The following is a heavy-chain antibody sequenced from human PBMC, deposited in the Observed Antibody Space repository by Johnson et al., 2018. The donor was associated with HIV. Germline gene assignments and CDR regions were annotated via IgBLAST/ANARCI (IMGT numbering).Heavy chain of an antibody. CDR2: IYSGGST. CDR1: GFTFSSYG. J-gene: IGHJ3*01. V-gene: IGHV3-NL1*01. Sequence: MQLVESGGGVVQPGGSLRLSCAASGFTFSSYGMHWVRQAPGKGLEWVSVIYSGGSTYQADSVKGRFTISRDNAKNSLYLQMNSLRAEDTAVYYCARDAYYGSGSYSQRNTFDVWGQGTMVAVSS. D-gene: IGHD3-10*01. CDR3: ARDAYYGSGSYSQRNTFDV.